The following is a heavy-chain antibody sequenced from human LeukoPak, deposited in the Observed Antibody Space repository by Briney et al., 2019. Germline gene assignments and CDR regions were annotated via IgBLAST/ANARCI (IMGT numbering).Heavy chain of an antibody. Sequence: RSETLSLTCTVSGGSISRYYWSWIRQPPGKGLEWIGYIYYSGSTNYNPSLKSRVTISVDTSKNQFSLKLNSVTAADTAVYYCARHDMDVAGGGLDYSDYWGQGTLVTVSS. CDR3: ARHDMDVAGGGLDYSDY. CDR1: GGSISRYY. D-gene: IGHD1-26*01. V-gene: IGHV4-59*08. CDR2: IYYSGST. J-gene: IGHJ4*02.